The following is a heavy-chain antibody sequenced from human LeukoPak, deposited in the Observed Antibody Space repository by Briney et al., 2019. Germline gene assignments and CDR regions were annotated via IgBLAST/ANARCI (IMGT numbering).Heavy chain of an antibody. V-gene: IGHV3-66*01. CDR3: AKGVNYYDSSGYYPYYFDY. Sequence: PGGSLRLSCAASGFTVSSNYMSWVRQAPGKGLEWVSVIYSGGNTYYADSVKGRFTISRDNSKNTLYLQMNSLRAEDTAVYYCAKGVNYYDSSGYYPYYFDYWGQGTLVTVSS. J-gene: IGHJ4*02. CDR2: IYSGGNT. D-gene: IGHD3-22*01. CDR1: GFTVSSNY.